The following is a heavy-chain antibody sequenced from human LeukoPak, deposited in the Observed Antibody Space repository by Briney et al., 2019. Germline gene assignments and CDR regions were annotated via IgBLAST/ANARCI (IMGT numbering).Heavy chain of an antibody. CDR3: ARPGYSSSWSAFDI. D-gene: IGHD6-13*01. J-gene: IGHJ3*02. V-gene: IGHV3-48*04. CDR2: ITSSGSTI. Sequence: GGSLRLSCAASGFTFSSYWMNWVRQAPGKGLEWVSHITSSGSTIYYADSVKGRFTISRDNAKNSLYLQMNSLRAEDTAVYYCARPGYSSSWSAFDIWGQGTMVTVSS. CDR1: GFTFSSYW.